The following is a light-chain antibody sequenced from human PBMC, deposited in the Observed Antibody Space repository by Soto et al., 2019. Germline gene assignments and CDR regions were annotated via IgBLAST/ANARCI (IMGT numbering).Light chain of an antibody. J-gene: IGLJ1*01. V-gene: IGLV2-14*01. Sequence: QSVLTQPASVSGSPGQSITVSCTGTSSDVGGYNYVSWYQHHPGRAPKLIIYEVSNRPSGVSNRFSGSKSGNTAFLTISGLQAEDEADYYCTSYTPTSARVFGSGTKVTVL. CDR2: EVS. CDR1: SSDVGGYNY. CDR3: TSYTPTSARV.